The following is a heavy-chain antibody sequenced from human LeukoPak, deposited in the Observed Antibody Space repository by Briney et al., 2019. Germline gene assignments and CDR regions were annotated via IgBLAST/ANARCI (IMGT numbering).Heavy chain of an antibody. D-gene: IGHD3-22*01. CDR1: GYTFTGYY. V-gene: IGHV1-2*02. CDR2: INPNSGGT. Sequence: ASVKVSCKASGYTFTGYYMHWVRQAPGQGLEWMGWINPNSGGTNYAQKFQGRVTMTRDTSISTAYTELSRLRSDDTAVYYCARVGVYYDSSGYYYGDYFDYWGLGTLVTDSS. J-gene: IGHJ4*02. CDR3: ARVGVYYDSSGYYYGDYFDY.